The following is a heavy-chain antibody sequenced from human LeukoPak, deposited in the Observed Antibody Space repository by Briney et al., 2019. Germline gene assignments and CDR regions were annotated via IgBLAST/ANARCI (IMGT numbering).Heavy chain of an antibody. CDR1: GGSISSYY. D-gene: IGHD3-22*01. J-gene: IGHJ4*02. CDR3: ARRSYDSSGYYSDY. V-gene: IGHV4-59*08. CDR2: IYYSGST. Sequence: SETLSLTCTVSGGSISSYYWSWIRQPPGKGLEWIGYIYYSGSTNYNPSLKSRVTISVDTSKNQFSLKLSSVTAADTAVYYCARRSYDSSGYYSDYWGQGTLVTVSS.